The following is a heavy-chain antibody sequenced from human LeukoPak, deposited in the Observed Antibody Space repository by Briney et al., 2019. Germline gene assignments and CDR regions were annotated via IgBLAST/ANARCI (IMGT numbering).Heavy chain of an antibody. CDR1: GGTFSSYA. V-gene: IGHV1-69*13. D-gene: IGHD3-10*01. CDR2: IIPIFGTA. J-gene: IGHJ6*03. Sequence: ASVRVSCKASGGTFSSYAMSWVRQAPGQGLEWMGGIIPIFGTANYAQKFQGRVTITADESTSTAYMELSSLRSEDTAVYYCARNSGVRVHYYYYYMDVWGKGTTVTISS. CDR3: ARNSGVRVHYYYYYMDV.